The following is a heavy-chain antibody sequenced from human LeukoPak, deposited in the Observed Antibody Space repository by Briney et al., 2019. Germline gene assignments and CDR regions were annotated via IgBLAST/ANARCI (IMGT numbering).Heavy chain of an antibody. CDR2: INPDNGDT. Sequence: GASVKVSCKASGYIFTGYYMHWVRQAPGQGLEWMGWINPDNGDTSYAQMFQGRITMTRDTSITTAYMDLSSLTSDDTAVYYCARESPRYYYYMDVWGKGTTVTVSS. CDR1: GYIFTGYY. CDR3: ARESPRYYYYMDV. J-gene: IGHJ6*03. V-gene: IGHV1-2*02.